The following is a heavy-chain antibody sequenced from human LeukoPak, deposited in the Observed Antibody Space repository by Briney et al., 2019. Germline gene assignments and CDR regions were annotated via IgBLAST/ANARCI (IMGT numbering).Heavy chain of an antibody. J-gene: IGHJ4*02. CDR3: ARIQLYHGDFDS. Sequence: GGSLRLSCVASGFTLRNFWMTWVRQAPGKGLEWVASIKDDGSAKFYVQSVKGRFTISRDDAENSLYLQMRSLRAEDMGVYYCARIQLYHGDFDSWGQGTLVTVSS. CDR1: GFTLRNFW. D-gene: IGHD1-1*01. CDR2: IKDDGSAK. V-gene: IGHV3-7*01.